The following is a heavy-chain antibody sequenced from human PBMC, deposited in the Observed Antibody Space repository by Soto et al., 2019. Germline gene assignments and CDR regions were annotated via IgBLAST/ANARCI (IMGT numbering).Heavy chain of an antibody. CDR1: GGIFSTYA. V-gene: IGHV1-69*13. CDR2: IIPLFGTP. J-gene: IGHJ4*02. CDR3: ARDRDDYGSGNYYNRIDF. Sequence: ASVKVSCKASGGIFSTYAISWLRQAPGQGLEWMGGIIPLFGTPNYAQRFQGRVTITADESTSTSYMELSRLRSEDTAVYYCARDRDDYGSGNYYNRIDFWGQGTLVTVSS. D-gene: IGHD3-10*01.